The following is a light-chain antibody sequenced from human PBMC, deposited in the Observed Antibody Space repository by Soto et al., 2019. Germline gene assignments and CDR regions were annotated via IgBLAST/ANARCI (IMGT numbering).Light chain of an antibody. J-gene: IGKJ4*01. Sequence: DIQMTQSPSTLSASVGDRVTITCRASQSVRSWLAWYQQKPGRAPKFLIYDASSLESGVPSRFSGSGSGTEFTHTISNLQPDDFATYYCQQYDNYPLTLGGGTKVEI. CDR3: QQYDNYPLT. CDR1: QSVRSW. V-gene: IGKV1-5*01. CDR2: DAS.